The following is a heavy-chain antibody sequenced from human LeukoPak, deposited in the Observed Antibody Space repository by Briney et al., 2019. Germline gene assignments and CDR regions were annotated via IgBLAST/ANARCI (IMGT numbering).Heavy chain of an antibody. J-gene: IGHJ4*02. CDR3: ARGVWGGDWNY. V-gene: IGHV4-61*09. CDR1: GGSISSGSYY. Sequence: PSETLSLTCTVSGGSISSGSYYWRWIRQPAGKGLEWIGHIHTSGSTNYNPSLKSRFTISLHTAKNPFSLKLRSVTAADTAVYYCARGVWGGDWNYWGQGTLVTVSS. CDR2: IHTSGST. D-gene: IGHD2-21*02.